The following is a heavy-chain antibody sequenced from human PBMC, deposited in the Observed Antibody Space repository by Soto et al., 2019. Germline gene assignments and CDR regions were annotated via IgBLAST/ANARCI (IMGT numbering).Heavy chain of an antibody. J-gene: IGHJ5*02. CDR1: GYTFTSYG. CDR2: ISAYNGNT. V-gene: IGHV1-18*01. D-gene: IGHD3-3*01. Sequence: GASVKVSCKASGYTFTSYGISWVRQAPGQGLEWMGWISAYNGNTNYAQKLQGRVTMTTDTSTSTAYMELRSLRSDDTAVYYCARDVGSGYHNNWFDPWGQGTLVTVSS. CDR3: ARDVGSGYHNNWFDP.